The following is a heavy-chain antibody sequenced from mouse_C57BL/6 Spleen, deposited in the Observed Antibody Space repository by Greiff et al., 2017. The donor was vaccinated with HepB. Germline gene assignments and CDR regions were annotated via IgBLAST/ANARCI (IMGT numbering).Heavy chain of an antibody. J-gene: IGHJ1*03. CDR3: ARGGYLGVWYFDV. CDR2: IDPSDSYT. D-gene: IGHD2-2*01. Sequence: QVQLQQPGAELVMPGASVKLSCKASGYTFTSYWMHWVKQRPGQGLEWIGEIDPSDSYTNYNQKFKGKSTLTVDKSSSTAYMQLSSLTSEDSAVYHCARGGYLGVWYFDVWGTGTTVTVSS. CDR1: GYTFTSYW. V-gene: IGHV1-69*01.